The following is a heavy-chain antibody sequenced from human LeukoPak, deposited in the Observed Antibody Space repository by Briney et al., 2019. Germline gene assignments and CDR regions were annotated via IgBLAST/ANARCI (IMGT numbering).Heavy chain of an antibody. CDR1: GFTFGSYA. CDR3: ARDSSLLWELDAFDI. Sequence: GGSLRLSCAASGFTFGSYAMSWVRQAPGKGLEWVSAISGSSSYIHYADSVKGRFTISRDNAKNSLYLQMNSLRAEDTAVYYCARDSSLLWELDAFDIWGQGTMVTVSS. D-gene: IGHD1-26*01. V-gene: IGHV3-21*01. CDR2: ISGSSSYI. J-gene: IGHJ3*02.